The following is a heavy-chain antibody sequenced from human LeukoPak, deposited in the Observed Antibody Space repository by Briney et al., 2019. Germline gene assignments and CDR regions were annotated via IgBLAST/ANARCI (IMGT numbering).Heavy chain of an antibody. Sequence: KTSETLSLTCTVSGGSISTTSYYWGWIRQPPGKGLEWIGSIYYSGSTYYTPSLKSRVTISVDTSKNQFSLKLTSVTAADTAVYYCARYDYYGSGSPDYWGQGTLVTVSS. CDR1: GGSISTTSYY. V-gene: IGHV4-39*01. CDR2: IYYSGST. CDR3: ARYDYYGSGSPDY. D-gene: IGHD3-10*01. J-gene: IGHJ4*01.